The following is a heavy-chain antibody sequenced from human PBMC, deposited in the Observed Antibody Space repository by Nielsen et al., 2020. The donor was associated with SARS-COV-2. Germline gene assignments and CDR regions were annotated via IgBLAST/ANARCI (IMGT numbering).Heavy chain of an antibody. V-gene: IGHV4-59*01. J-gene: IGHJ4*02. CDR2: IYYSGST. CDR1: GGSISSYY. CDR3: ARAVYYDILTGYYSYYFDY. Sequence: SETLSLTCTVSGGSISSYYWSWIRQPPGKGLEWIGYIYYSGSTNYNPSLKSRVTISVDTSKNQFSLKLGSVTAADTAVYYCARAVYYDILTGYYSYYFDYWGQGTLVTVSS. D-gene: IGHD3-9*01.